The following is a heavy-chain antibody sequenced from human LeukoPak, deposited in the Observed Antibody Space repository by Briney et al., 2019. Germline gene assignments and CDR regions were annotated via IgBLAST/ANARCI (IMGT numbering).Heavy chain of an antibody. D-gene: IGHD3-3*01. CDR3: ARRYDGFDY. J-gene: IGHJ4*02. CDR2: ISYDGSNK. Sequence: GGSLRLSCAASGFTFSSYAVHWVRQAPGRGLEWVAVISYDGSNKYYADSVKGRFSISKDNSKNTLYLQMNSLRAEDTAVYYCARRYDGFDYWGQGTLVTVSS. CDR1: GFTFSSYA. V-gene: IGHV3-30-3*01.